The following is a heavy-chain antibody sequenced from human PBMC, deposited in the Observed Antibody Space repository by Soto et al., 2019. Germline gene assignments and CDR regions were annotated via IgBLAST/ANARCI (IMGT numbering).Heavy chain of an antibody. Sequence: GGSLRLSCAASGFTFSSYWMSWVRQAPGKGLEWVANIKQDGSEKYYVDSVKGRFTISRDNAKNSLYLQMNSLRAEDTAVYYCARESGPWFGELISVGEYYYYYMDVWGKGTTVTVSS. V-gene: IGHV3-7*01. CDR2: IKQDGSEK. CDR1: GFTFSSYW. D-gene: IGHD3-10*01. CDR3: ARESGPWFGELISVGEYYYYYMDV. J-gene: IGHJ6*03.